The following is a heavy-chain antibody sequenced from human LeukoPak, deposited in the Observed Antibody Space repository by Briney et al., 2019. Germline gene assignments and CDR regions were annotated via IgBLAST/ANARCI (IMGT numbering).Heavy chain of an antibody. CDR1: GFSLSTTGVG. D-gene: IGHD3-10*01. Sequence: SGPTLVKPTQTLTLTCTFSGFSLSTTGVGVGWVRQSPGKALEWLALIYLDDDKRYSPSLRSRLTITKDTSKNQVVLTMTNMDPVDTATYYCAHRQGYYGSGTPWYYFDYWGQGTLVTVSS. V-gene: IGHV2-5*02. CDR2: IYLDDDK. CDR3: AHRQGYYGSGTPWYYFDY. J-gene: IGHJ4*02.